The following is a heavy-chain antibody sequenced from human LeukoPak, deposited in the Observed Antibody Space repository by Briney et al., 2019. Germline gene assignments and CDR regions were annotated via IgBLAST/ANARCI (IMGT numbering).Heavy chain of an antibody. CDR2: IIPIFGTA. D-gene: IGHD3-22*01. Sequence: EATVKVSCKASGGTFSSYTISWVRQAPGQGLEWMGGIIPIFGTANYAQKLQGRVTMTTDTSTSTAYMELRSLRSDDTAVYYCALHSSGRPNDAFDIWGQGTMVTVSS. V-gene: IGHV1-69*05. CDR3: ALHSSGRPNDAFDI. CDR1: GGTFSSYT. J-gene: IGHJ3*02.